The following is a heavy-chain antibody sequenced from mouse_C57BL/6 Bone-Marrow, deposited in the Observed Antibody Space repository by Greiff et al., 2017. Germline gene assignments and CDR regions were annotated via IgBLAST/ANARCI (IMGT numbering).Heavy chain of an antibody. Sequence: VQLQQPGAELVKPGASVKVSCKASGYTFTSYWMHWVKQRPGQGLEWIGRIHPSDSDTNYNQKFKGKATLTVDKSSSTAYTQLSRLTSEDSAVYYCAYGSSHWYFDVWGTGTTVTVSS. J-gene: IGHJ1*03. V-gene: IGHV1-74*01. CDR1: GYTFTSYW. CDR2: IHPSDSDT. D-gene: IGHD1-1*01. CDR3: AYGSSHWYFDV.